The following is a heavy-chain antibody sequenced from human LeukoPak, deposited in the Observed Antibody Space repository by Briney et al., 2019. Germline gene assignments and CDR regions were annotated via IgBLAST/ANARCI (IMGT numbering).Heavy chain of an antibody. Sequence: GGSLRLSCAASGFAFSSYAMHWVRQAPGKGLEWVAVISYDGSNKYYADSVKGRFTISRDNSKNTLYLQMNSLRAEDTAVYYCARELWSGDYGDYESFDYWGREPWSPSPQ. CDR3: ARELWSGDYGDYESFDY. J-gene: IGHJ4*02. V-gene: IGHV3-30-3*01. D-gene: IGHD4-17*01. CDR1: GFAFSSYA. CDR2: ISYDGSNK.